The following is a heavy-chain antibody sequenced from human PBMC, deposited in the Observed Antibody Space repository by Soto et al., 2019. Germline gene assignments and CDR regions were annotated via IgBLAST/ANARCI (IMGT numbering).Heavy chain of an antibody. CDR2: FYSSGSI. D-gene: IGHD3-22*01. Sequence: QILLKESGPGLVKPSQTLSLTCSVSGYSITAGGYYWSWIRQHPGKVLEWIGSFYSSGSIIYNPSLNSRVSISGDTFRNQFSMTLSSLTAADTALYYCARMYSSGSGWFHPWGQGTLVTVSS. J-gene: IGHJ5*02. V-gene: IGHV4-31*03. CDR1: GYSITAGGYY. CDR3: ARMYSSGSGWFHP.